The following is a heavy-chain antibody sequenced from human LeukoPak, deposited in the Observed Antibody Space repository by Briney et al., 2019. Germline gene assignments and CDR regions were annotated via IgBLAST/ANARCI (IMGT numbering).Heavy chain of an antibody. CDR1: GGSISSSSYY. CDR2: IFGSGDTT. J-gene: IGHJ4*02. Sequence: PSETLSLTCTVSGGSISSSSYYWGWIRQAPGKGLEWVSIIFGSGDTTYYADSVRGRYTVSRDNSKNTLYLQMNSLRPEDTAMYYCAKRNTMVRGGPSFDYWGQGILVTVSS. D-gene: IGHD3-10*01. CDR3: AKRNTMVRGGPSFDY. V-gene: IGHV3-23*01.